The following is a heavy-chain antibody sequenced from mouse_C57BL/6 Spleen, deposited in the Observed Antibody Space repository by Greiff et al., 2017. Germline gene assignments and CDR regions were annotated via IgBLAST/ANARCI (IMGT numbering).Heavy chain of an antibody. V-gene: IGHV5-4*01. D-gene: IGHD2-4*01. CDR2: ISDGGSYT. Sequence: EVKLMESGGGLVKPGGSLKLSCAASGFTFSSYAMSWVRQTPEKRLEWVATISDGGSYTYYPDNVKGRFTISRDNAKNNLYLQMSHLKSEDTAMYYCARDKTMSTWLAYWGQGTLVTVSA. CDR3: ARDKTMSTWLAY. J-gene: IGHJ3*01. CDR1: GFTFSSYA.